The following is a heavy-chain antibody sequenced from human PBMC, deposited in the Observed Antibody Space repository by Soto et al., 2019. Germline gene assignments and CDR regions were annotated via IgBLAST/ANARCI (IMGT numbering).Heavy chain of an antibody. V-gene: IGHV4-59*08. CDR3: ARFNWYFDL. CDR2: IYYSGST. CDR1: GGSISSYY. Sequence: QVQLQESGPGLVKPSETLSLTCTVSGGSISSYYWSWIRQPPGKGLEWIGYIYYSGSTNYNPSLMSRLTISVDTSKNQFSLTLSSVTAADTAVYYCARFNWYFDLWGRGTLVTVSS. J-gene: IGHJ2*01.